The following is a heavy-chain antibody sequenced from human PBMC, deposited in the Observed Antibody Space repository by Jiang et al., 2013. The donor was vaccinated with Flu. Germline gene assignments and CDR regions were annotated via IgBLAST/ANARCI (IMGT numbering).Heavy chain of an antibody. CDR1: GYTFTVFA. CDR2: INAGVGNT. D-gene: IGHD4-17*01. CDR3: ARGEYGDFYFDY. Sequence: GAEVKKPGASVKVSCKASGYTFTVFALHWVRQAPGQSLEWMGWINAGVGNTRYAQNFLGRVTITRDTSATTAYMELSSLRSEDTALYYCARGEYGDFYFDYWGQGTLVTVSS. V-gene: IGHV1-3*01. J-gene: IGHJ4*02.